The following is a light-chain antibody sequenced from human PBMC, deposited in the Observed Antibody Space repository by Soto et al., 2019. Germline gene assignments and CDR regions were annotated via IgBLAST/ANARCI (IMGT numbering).Light chain of an antibody. CDR1: QSFRGL. CDR2: DAY. CDR3: QQRHMWPIT. V-gene: IGKV3-11*01. J-gene: IGKJ5*01. Sequence: EVVLTQPPVTLSLSLGDGGTLHFRASQSFRGLLAWYQQKPGQAPRLLIYDAYNRATGIPPRFSGSGSGTDFTLTISSLEPEDSAVYYCQQRHMWPITFGQGTRLEIK.